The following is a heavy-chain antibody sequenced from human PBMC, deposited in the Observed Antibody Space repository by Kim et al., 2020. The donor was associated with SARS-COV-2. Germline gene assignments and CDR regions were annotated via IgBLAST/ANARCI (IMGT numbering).Heavy chain of an antibody. J-gene: IGHJ4*02. CDR1: GFTFSSYA. V-gene: IGHV3-23*01. D-gene: IGHD6-13*01. Sequence: GGSLRLSCAASGFTFSSYAMSWVRQAPGKGLEWVSAISGSGDSTYYADSVKGRFTISRDNSKNTLYLQMNSLRAEDTAVYYCAKKGLAYSSSWYGDYWGQGTLVTVSS. CDR2: ISGSGDST. CDR3: AKKGLAYSSSWYGDY.